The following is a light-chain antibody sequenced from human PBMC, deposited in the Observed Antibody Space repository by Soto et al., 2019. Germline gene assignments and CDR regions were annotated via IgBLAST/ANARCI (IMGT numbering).Light chain of an antibody. CDR2: KTS. V-gene: IGKV1-5*03. CDR3: NHGTDYSWT. CDR1: QRLTMW. Sequence: DINMTQSPSTLSASVGDRGTITCRASQRLTMWLAWYQQKPGKAPNLLIYKTSSLESVVPSRFSGSGSETEFTLNISSLQPDDFATYYCNHGTDYSWTFGEGTNVEVK. J-gene: IGKJ1*01.